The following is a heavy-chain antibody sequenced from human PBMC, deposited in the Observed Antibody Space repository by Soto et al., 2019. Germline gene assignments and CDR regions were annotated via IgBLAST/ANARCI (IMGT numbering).Heavy chain of an antibody. CDR1: GFAVSIYA. D-gene: IGHD2-21*01. J-gene: IGHJ3*02. Sequence: PGGSLRPSCAASGFAVSIYAMTWVRQPQGKGLEWVSAVRDGGGATVYADSVKGRLTISRDTSKDTLFLQMDSLRADDTAVSYCARMWGSQNAAPDIWGQGTMVTVSS. V-gene: IGHV3-23*01. CDR2: VRDGGGAT. CDR3: ARMWGSQNAAPDI.